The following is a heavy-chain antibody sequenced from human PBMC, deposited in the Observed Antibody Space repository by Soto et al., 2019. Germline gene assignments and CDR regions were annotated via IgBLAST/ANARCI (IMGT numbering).Heavy chain of an antibody. CDR2: IYYSGST. J-gene: IGHJ4*01. V-gene: IGHV4-59*01. Sequence: PSETLSLTCTVSGGSISRYYWSWIRQPPGKGLEWIGYIYYSGSTNYNPSLKSRVTISVDTSKNQFSLKLNSVTAADTAVYYCARFDYGGNSGCDYWGQGTLVTVSS. D-gene: IGHD4-17*01. CDR3: ARFDYGGNSGCDY. CDR1: GGSISRYY.